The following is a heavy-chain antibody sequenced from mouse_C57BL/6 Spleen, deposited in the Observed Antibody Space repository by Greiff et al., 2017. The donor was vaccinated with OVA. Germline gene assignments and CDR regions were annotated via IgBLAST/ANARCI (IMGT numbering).Heavy chain of an antibody. V-gene: IGHV1-55*01. J-gene: IGHJ4*01. CDR3: ARGTVVDYYAMDY. Sequence: QVQLQQPGAELVKPGASVKMSCKASGYTFTSYWITWVKQRPGQGLEWIGDIYPGSGSTNYNEKFKSKATLTVDTSSSTAYMQLRSLTSEDSAVYYCARGTVVDYYAMDYWGQGTSVTVSS. CDR1: GYTFTSYW. D-gene: IGHD1-1*01. CDR2: IYPGSGST.